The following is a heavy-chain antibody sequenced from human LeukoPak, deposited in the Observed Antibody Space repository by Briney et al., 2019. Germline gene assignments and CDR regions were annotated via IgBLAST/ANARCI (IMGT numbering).Heavy chain of an antibody. V-gene: IGHV1-69*05. CDR3: AREPIVGATTEFYFDY. CDR1: GGTFISYA. CDR2: IIPIFGTA. D-gene: IGHD1-26*01. Sequence: ASVKVSCKASGGTFISYAISWVRQAPGQGLEWMGRIIPIFGTANYAQKFQGRVTITTDESTSTAYMELSSLRSEDTAVYYCAREPIVGATTEFYFDYWGPGTLVTVSS. J-gene: IGHJ4*02.